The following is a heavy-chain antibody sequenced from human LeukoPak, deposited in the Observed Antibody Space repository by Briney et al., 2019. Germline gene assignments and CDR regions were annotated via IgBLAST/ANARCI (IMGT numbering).Heavy chain of an antibody. J-gene: IGHJ3*01. CDR1: GFTFSTYS. CDR2: ISGRSESK. Sequence: PGGSLRLSCAASGFTFSTYSMNWVRQAPGKGLEWVSYISGRSESKSYADSVKGRFTISRDNAKKSLYMQMNSLRAEDTAVYYCVRVGGAFDLWGQGTRVSVSS. CDR3: VRVGGAFDL. D-gene: IGHD3-16*01. V-gene: IGHV3-48*01.